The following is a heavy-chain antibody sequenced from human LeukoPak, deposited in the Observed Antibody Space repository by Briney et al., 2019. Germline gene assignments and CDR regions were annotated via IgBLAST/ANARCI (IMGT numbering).Heavy chain of an antibody. D-gene: IGHD3-22*01. J-gene: IGHJ4*02. CDR2: IYYSGST. Sequence: PSETLSLTCTVSGGSISSYYWSWIQQPPGKGLEWIGYIYYSGSTNYNPSLKSRVTISVDTSKNQFSLKLSSVTAADTAVYYCARVHYDSSGYNFDYWGQGTLVTVSS. CDR1: GGSISSYY. V-gene: IGHV4-59*01. CDR3: ARVHYDSSGYNFDY.